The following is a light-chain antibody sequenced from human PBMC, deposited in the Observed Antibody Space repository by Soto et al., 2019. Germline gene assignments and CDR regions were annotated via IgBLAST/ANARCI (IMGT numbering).Light chain of an antibody. V-gene: IGLV4-60*02. CDR3: ETWDSNTRV. CDR1: SGHSSYI. Sequence: QLVLTQSSSASASLGSSVKLTCTLSSGHSSYIIAWHQQQPGKAPRYLMKLEGSGSYNKGSGVPDRFSGSSSGADRYRTISNLQFEDEADYYCETWDSNTRVFGTGTKLTVL. J-gene: IGLJ1*01. CDR2: LEGSGSY.